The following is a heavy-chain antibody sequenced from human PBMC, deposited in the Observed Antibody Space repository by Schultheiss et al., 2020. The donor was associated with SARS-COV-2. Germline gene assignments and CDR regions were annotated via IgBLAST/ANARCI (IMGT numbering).Heavy chain of an antibody. V-gene: IGHV3-23*01. CDR3: AKGRVLPADQPLYFES. CDR1: GFTFSSYA. J-gene: IGHJ4*02. D-gene: IGHD2-2*01. CDR2: ISGSGGST. Sequence: GGSLRLSCAASGFTFSSYAMSWVRQAPGKGLEWVSAISGSGGSTYYADSVKGRFTISRDNSKNTLYLQMNSLRAEDTAVYYCAKGRVLPADQPLYFESWGQGTLVTVSS.